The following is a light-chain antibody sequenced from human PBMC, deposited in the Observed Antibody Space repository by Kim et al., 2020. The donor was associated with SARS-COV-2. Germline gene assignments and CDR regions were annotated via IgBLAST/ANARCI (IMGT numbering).Light chain of an antibody. CDR2: SNI. Sequence: QSVLTQPPSASGTPGQRVTISCSGSSSNIGTNTVNWYQQVPGMAPKLLIYSNIERPSGVPDRFSGSKSGTSASLAISGLQSEDEADYYCAAWDDSLNGHYVFGTGTKVTVL. J-gene: IGLJ1*01. CDR3: AAWDDSLNGHYV. CDR1: SSNIGTNT. V-gene: IGLV1-44*01.